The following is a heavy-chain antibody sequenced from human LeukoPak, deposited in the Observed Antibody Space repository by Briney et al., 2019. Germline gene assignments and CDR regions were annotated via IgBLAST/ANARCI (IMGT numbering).Heavy chain of an antibody. CDR1: GFTFSSYS. J-gene: IGHJ3*02. Sequence: PGGSLRLSCAASGFTFSSYSMNWVRQAPGKGLEWVSSISSSSSYIYYADSVKGRFTISRDNAKNSLYLQMNSLRAEDTAVYYCARDIVVVPAALDAFDIWGQGTMVTVSS. D-gene: IGHD2-2*01. CDR2: ISSSSSYI. CDR3: ARDIVVVPAALDAFDI. V-gene: IGHV3-21*01.